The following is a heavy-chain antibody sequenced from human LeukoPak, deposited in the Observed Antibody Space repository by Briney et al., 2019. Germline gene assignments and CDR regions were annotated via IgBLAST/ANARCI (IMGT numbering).Heavy chain of an antibody. D-gene: IGHD5-12*01. CDR2: IIPIFGTA. J-gene: IGHJ4*02. V-gene: IGHV1-69*13. CDR1: GDILSSYA. Sequence: SVKISCKASGDILSSYAISWVRQAPGQGLEWMGGIIPIFGTANYAQKVQGRVTITADESTSTAYMELGSLRSEDTAVYYCATYVKRVATEYYFDLWGQGTLVTVSS. CDR3: ATYVKRVATEYYFDL.